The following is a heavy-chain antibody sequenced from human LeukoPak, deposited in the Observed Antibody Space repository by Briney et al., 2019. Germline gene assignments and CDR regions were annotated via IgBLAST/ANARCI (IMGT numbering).Heavy chain of an antibody. CDR2: MNPNRGNT. Sequence: ASVKVSCKASGYTFTSYDIKWVRQATGQGLEWMGWMNPNRGNTGYAQKFQGRDTITRNTSLSTAYVVLSRLRSEDTAVYYCARGVGYCSSTSCYGSNWFDPGGQGTLVTVSS. V-gene: IGHV1-8*03. J-gene: IGHJ5*02. CDR1: GYTFTSYD. CDR3: ARGVGYCSSTSCYGSNWFDP. D-gene: IGHD2-2*01.